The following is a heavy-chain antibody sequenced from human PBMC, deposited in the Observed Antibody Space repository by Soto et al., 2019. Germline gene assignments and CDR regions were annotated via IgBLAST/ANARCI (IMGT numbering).Heavy chain of an antibody. CDR3: AREGFSGYEALDY. V-gene: IGHV4-59*01. CDR1: GGPIRSYY. Sequence: QVQLQESGPRLLKPSETLSLTCSVSGGPIRSYYLSWVRQAPGKGLEWIAYIAYTGITGYNPSLRGRVTISGDTSQNLFSLTMTSVTAADTAVYYCAREGFSGYEALDYWGQGILVTVS. D-gene: IGHD5-12*01. J-gene: IGHJ4*02. CDR2: IAYTGIT.